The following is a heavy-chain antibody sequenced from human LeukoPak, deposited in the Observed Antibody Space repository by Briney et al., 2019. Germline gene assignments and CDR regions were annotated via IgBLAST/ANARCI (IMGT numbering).Heavy chain of an antibody. CDR3: ARERRRDGYNYKDY. J-gene: IGHJ4*02. V-gene: IGHV3-30*04. Sequence: GATLMLPCAVSRLVLNACGMRWAPQASDKGLEWVTVISYDGSYQAYADSVKGRFPVSRDSSKNTLYLQLNSLRPEDTGLYYCARERRRDGYNYKDYWGQGTRVSVSS. CDR2: ISYDGSYQ. CDR1: RLVLNACG. D-gene: IGHD5-24*01.